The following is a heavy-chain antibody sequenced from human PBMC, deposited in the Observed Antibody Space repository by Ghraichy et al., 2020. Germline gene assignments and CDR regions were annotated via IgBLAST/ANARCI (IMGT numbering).Heavy chain of an antibody. J-gene: IGHJ6*02. D-gene: IGHD1-20*01. Sequence: ASVKVSCKASGYTFSDYYIHWVRQAPGQGLEWMGWINPGGGGTNYAQKFQGRVTMTRDTSITTAYVELRRLRSDDTAVYYCARDLVTGDSYYYYGLDVWGRGTTVTVS. CDR2: INPGGGGT. CDR3: ARDLVTGDSYYYYGLDV. CDR1: GYTFSDYY. V-gene: IGHV1-2*02.